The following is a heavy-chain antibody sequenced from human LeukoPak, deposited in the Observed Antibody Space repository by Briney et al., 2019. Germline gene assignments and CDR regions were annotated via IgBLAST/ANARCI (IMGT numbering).Heavy chain of an antibody. J-gene: IGHJ4*02. Sequence: GGSLRLSCAASGFTFSSYSMNWVRQAPGKGLEWVSSISSSSSYIYYADSVKGRFTISRDNAKNSLYLQMSSLRAEDTAVYYCASEIVATIGYWGQGTLVTVSS. V-gene: IGHV3-21*01. CDR2: ISSSSSYI. D-gene: IGHD5-12*01. CDR3: ASEIVATIGY. CDR1: GFTFSSYS.